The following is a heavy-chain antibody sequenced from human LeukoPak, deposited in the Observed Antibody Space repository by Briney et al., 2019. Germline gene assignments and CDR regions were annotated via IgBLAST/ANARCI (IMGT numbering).Heavy chain of an antibody. CDR2: ISSSGSTI. J-gene: IGHJ6*04. Sequence: GGSLRLSCAASGFGFSSYSMKWVRQAPGKGLEWVSYISSSGSTIYYADSVKGRFTISRDNAKNSLYLQMNSLRAEDTAVYYCAELGITMIGGVWGKGTTVTISS. CDR3: AELGITMIGGV. CDR1: GFGFSSYS. V-gene: IGHV3-48*04. D-gene: IGHD3-10*02.